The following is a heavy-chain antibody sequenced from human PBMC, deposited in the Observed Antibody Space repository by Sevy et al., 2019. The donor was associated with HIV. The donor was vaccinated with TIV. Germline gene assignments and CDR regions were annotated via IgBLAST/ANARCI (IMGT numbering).Heavy chain of an antibody. D-gene: IGHD1-7*01. CDR1: GFTFSSYA. V-gene: IGHV3-23*01. CDR3: AKRTVITGTTRDYYYYYGMDV. Sequence: GGSLRLSCAASGFTFSSYAMSWVRQAPGKGLEWVSAISGSGGSTYSPNPAKGRFTISRDNSKNTLYLQMNSLRAEDTAVYYCAKRTVITGTTRDYYYYYGMDVWGQGTTVTVSS. CDR2: ISGSGGST. J-gene: IGHJ6*02.